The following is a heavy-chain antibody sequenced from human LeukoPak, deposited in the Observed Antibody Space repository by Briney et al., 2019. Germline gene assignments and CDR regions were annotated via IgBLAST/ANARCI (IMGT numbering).Heavy chain of an antibody. J-gene: IGHJ2*01. V-gene: IGHV4-4*07. CDR2: IYTSGST. CDR1: GGSISSYY. Sequence: SETLSLTCTVSGGSISSYYWSWIRQPAGKGLEWIGRIYTSGSTNYNPSLKSRVTISVDTSKNQFSLKLSSVTAADTAVYYCARGGTAALARYFDLWGRGTLVTVSS. D-gene: IGHD2-2*01. CDR3: ARGGTAALARYFDL.